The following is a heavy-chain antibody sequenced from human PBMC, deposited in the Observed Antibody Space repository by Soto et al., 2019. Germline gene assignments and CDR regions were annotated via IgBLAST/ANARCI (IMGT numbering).Heavy chain of an antibody. D-gene: IGHD1-7*01. CDR2: ISAYNGKT. V-gene: IGHV1-18*04. CDR3: ARAIIGITGTTGGAFDI. Sequence: QVQLVQSGAEVKKPGASVKVSCKASGYTFTSYGISWVRQAPGQGLEWMGWISAYNGKTNYAQKLQGRVTMTTDTSTSTAYMEMRSLRSDDTAVYYCARAIIGITGTTGGAFDIWGQGTMVTVSS. J-gene: IGHJ3*02. CDR1: GYTFTSYG.